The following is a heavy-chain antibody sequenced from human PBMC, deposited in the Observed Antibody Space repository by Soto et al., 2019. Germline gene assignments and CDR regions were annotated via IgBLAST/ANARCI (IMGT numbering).Heavy chain of an antibody. CDR3: ARHVQYQLLSRISGGWFDP. D-gene: IGHD2-2*01. V-gene: IGHV4-39*01. CDR2: IYYSGST. J-gene: IGHJ5*02. CDR1: GGSISSSSYY. Sequence: QLQLQESGPGLVKPSETLSLTCTVSGGSISSSSYYCGWIRQPPGKGLEWIGSIYYSGSTYYNPSLKRRVTISLDTSKNQFSLKLSSVTAADTAVYYCARHVQYQLLSRISGGWFDPWGQGTLVTVSS.